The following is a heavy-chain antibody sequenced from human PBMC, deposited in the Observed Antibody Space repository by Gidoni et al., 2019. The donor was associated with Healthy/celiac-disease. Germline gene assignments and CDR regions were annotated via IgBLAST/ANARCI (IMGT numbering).Heavy chain of an antibody. CDR1: GFTGGSNY. J-gene: IGHJ6*03. CDR2: IYSCGST. V-gene: IGHV3-66*03. D-gene: IGHD2-15*01. CDR3: ARAVVVVAAMATYYYYYMDV. Sequence: EVQLVESGGGLIQPGGSLRLSCAASGFTGGSNYMSWVRQAPGTGLEWVSVIYSCGSTYYADSVKGRFTISRDNSKNTLYLQMNSLRAEDTAVYYCARAVVVVAAMATYYYYYMDVWGKGTTVTVSS.